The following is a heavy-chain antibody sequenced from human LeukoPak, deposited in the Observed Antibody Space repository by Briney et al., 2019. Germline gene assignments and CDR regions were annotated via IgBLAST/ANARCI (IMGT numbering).Heavy chain of an antibody. V-gene: IGHV3-66*01. CDR3: AKKKTDYSYPSSFNY. J-gene: IGHJ4*02. D-gene: IGHD4-11*01. CDR1: GISGVYNF. CDR2: IYSDGDT. Sequence: GGSLSPCWASRGISGVYNFQDVVRPAPGEGLGWGSVIYSDGDTSYADSVKGRFTISRDISKNTLYLQMNSLRAEDTAVYYCAKKKTDYSYPSSFNYWGQGTLVTVSS.